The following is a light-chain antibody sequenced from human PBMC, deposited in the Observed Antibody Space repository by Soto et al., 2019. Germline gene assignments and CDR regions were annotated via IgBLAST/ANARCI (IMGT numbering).Light chain of an antibody. Sequence: EIVMTQSPATLSVSPGDRATLSCRASQSVDAYLAWYQQRPGQAPRLLIFDASNRATGTPTRFSGRGSGTDFTLTISSLEPEDFAVYYCQQRSTWSPTFGQGTKAEIK. J-gene: IGKJ1*01. CDR1: QSVDAY. CDR3: QQRSTWSPT. CDR2: DAS. V-gene: IGKV3-11*01.